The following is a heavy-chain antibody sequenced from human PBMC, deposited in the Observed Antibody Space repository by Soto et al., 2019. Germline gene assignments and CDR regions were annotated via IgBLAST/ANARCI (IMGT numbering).Heavy chain of an antibody. Sequence: GGSLRLSCAASGFTFSAYAMSWVRQAPGKGLQWVSGVGGSGGGKYYADSVRGRFTVSRDNSKNTLYLQMNSLRAEDTAVYYCASIVVVPAAILTGAFDIWGQGTMVTVSS. CDR2: VGGSGGGK. V-gene: IGHV3-23*01. J-gene: IGHJ3*02. CDR1: GFTFSAYA. CDR3: ASIVVVPAAILTGAFDI. D-gene: IGHD2-2*01.